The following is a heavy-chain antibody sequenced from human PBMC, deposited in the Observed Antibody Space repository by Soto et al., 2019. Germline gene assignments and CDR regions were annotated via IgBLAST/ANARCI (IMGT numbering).Heavy chain of an antibody. Sequence: LVESGGGLVQPGGSLRLSCEASGLTFSTYGFNWVRQAPGKGLEWVSYITSSTTIYYADSVRGRFTTSRDNAKSSLNLQMNSMRDEDTAVYYCARQRNGAGDVWGQGATVTVSS. V-gene: IGHV3-48*02. CDR1: GLTFSTYG. D-gene: IGHD1-1*01. CDR2: ITSSTTI. J-gene: IGHJ6*02. CDR3: ARQRNGAGDV.